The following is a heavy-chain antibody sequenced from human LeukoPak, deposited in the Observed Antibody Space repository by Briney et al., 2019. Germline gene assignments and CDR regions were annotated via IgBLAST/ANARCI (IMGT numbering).Heavy chain of an antibody. CDR2: IYYSGST. D-gene: IGHD6-13*01. V-gene: IGHV4-59*08. J-gene: IGHJ5*02. CDR3: ARAGLIAAAGKGGYNWFDP. Sequence: SETLSLTCTVSGGSISSYYWSWIRQPPGKGLEWIGYIYYSGSTNYNPSLKSRVTISVDTSKNQFSLKLSSVTAADTAVYYCARAGLIAAAGKGGYNWFDPWGQGTLVTVSS. CDR1: GGSISSYY.